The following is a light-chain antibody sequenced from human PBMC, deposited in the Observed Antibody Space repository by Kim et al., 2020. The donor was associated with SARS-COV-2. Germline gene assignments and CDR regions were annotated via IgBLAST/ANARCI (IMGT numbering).Light chain of an antibody. V-gene: IGLV3-21*03. CDR1: NSGSKS. J-gene: IGLJ1*01. Sequence: GKTARITCGGNNSGSKSVHWYQQKPGQAPVLVVYDDSDRPSGIPERFSGSNSGNTATLTISRVEAGDEADYYCQVWDSSSDHPGYVFGTGTKVTVL. CDR2: DDS. CDR3: QVWDSSSDHPGYV.